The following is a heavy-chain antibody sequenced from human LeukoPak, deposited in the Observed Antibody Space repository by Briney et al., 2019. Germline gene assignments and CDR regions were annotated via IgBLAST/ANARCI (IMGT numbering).Heavy chain of an antibody. J-gene: IGHJ4*02. CDR2: ISAYNGNT. D-gene: IGHD5-18*01. V-gene: IGHV1-18*01. CDR1: GYTFTSYG. Sequence: ASVKVSCKASGYTFTSYGISWVRQAPGQGLEWMGWISAYNGNTNYAQKLQGRVTMTTDTSTSTAYMELRSLRSDDTAVYYCARSSRFSGYGSFDYWGQGTLVTVSS. CDR3: ARSSRFSGYGSFDY.